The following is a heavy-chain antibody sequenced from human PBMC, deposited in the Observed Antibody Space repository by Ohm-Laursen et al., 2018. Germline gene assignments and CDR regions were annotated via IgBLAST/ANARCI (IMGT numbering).Heavy chain of an antibody. D-gene: IGHD1-26*01. Sequence: SLRLSCAASGFTLSSTWMSWARQAPGKGLEWVAIIKQDGSEKYYVDSVTGRFTISRDNAKNSLYLQMNSLRAEDTAVYYCFSGPSWEIWGQGTVVTVSS. CDR1: GFTLSSTW. J-gene: IGHJ3*02. V-gene: IGHV3-7*01. CDR3: FSGPSWEI. CDR2: IKQDGSEK.